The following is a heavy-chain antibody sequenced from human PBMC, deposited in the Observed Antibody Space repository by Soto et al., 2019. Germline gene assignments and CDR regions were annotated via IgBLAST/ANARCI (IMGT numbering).Heavy chain of an antibody. V-gene: IGHV3-30-3*01. CDR1: GFTFSTYA. Sequence: GGSLRLSCAASGFTFSTYAMHWVRQAPGKGLEWVAVISYDGTNKYYADSVRGRFTISRDNSKNTLFLQMNSLRAEDTAVYYCAKDGGGYNYGYVMLDKYYYGMDVTGQGTTVTVSS. CDR2: ISYDGTNK. CDR3: AKDGGGYNYGYVMLDKYYYGMDV. D-gene: IGHD5-18*01. J-gene: IGHJ6*02.